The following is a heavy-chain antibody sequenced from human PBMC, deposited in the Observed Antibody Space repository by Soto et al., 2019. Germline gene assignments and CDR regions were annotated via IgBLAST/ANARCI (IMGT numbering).Heavy chain of an antibody. CDR3: ARAPSTSSWYNYYYGMDV. CDR2: ISGSGGST. V-gene: IGHV3-23*01. CDR1: GFTFSSYA. Sequence: PGGSLRLSCAASGFTFSSYAMSWVRQAPGKGLEWVSAISGSGGSTYYADSVKGRFTISRDNSKNTLYLQMNSLRAEDTAVYYCARAPSTSSWYNYYYGMDVWGQGTTVTVSS. J-gene: IGHJ6*02. D-gene: IGHD6-13*01.